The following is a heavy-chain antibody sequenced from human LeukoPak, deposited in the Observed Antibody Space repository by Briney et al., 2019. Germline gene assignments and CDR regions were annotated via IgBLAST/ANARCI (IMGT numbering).Heavy chain of an antibody. V-gene: IGHV3-21*01. CDR1: GFTFSSYS. D-gene: IGHD5-12*01. CDR2: ISSSSSYI. Sequence: GGSLRLSCAASGFTFSSYSMNWVRQAPGKGLEWVSSISSSSSYIYYADSVKGRFTIPRDNAKNSLYLQMNSLRAEDTAVYYCARDKVDRWLQLAGWFDPWGQGTLVTVSS. J-gene: IGHJ5*02. CDR3: ARDKVDRWLQLAGWFDP.